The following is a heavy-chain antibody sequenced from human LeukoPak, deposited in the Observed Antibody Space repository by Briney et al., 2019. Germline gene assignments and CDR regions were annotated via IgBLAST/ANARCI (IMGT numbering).Heavy chain of an antibody. J-gene: IGHJ4*01. D-gene: IGHD3-10*01. CDR3: TKLARAPRDFDY. CDR2: SRDKGNSYTT. V-gene: IGHV3-72*01. Sequence: GGSLRLSCAASGFTFSSYWMSWVRQAPGKGVEGVGRSRDKGNSYTTAYAASVRGRFTISRDHSKDSLYLQMNSLKIEDTAVYYCTKLARAPRDFDYWGQGTLVTVAS. CDR1: GFTFSSYW.